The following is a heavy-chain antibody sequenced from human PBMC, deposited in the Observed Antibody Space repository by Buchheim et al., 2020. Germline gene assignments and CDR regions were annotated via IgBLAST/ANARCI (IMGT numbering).Heavy chain of an antibody. V-gene: IGHV3-23*01. CDR2: ISGSGGST. D-gene: IGHD3-3*01. J-gene: IGHJ6*02. CDR1: GFTFSSYA. Sequence: EVQLLESGGGLVQPGGSLRLSCAASGFTFSSYAMSWVRQAPGKGLEWVSAISGSGGSTYYADSVKGRFTISRDNSKNTLYLQMNSLRAEDTAVYYCAKDLAPTYYDFWSDYYTGNGMDVWGQGTT. CDR3: AKDLAPTYYDFWSDYYTGNGMDV.